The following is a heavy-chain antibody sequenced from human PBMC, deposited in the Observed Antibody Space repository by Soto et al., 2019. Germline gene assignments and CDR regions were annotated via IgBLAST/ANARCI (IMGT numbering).Heavy chain of an antibody. Sequence: QVQLQESGPELVKPSGTLSLTCAVSGVSINSSNWWTWVRQPPGKGLEWLGEMFHGGSTNYNPSLKSRVTISVDKSKSQFSLKLISLTAADTAVYFCASRRYSGNYHWYFDLWGRGTLVTVSS. D-gene: IGHD1-26*01. V-gene: IGHV4-4*02. CDR3: ASRRYSGNYHWYFDL. CDR1: GVSINSSNW. CDR2: MFHGGST. J-gene: IGHJ2*01.